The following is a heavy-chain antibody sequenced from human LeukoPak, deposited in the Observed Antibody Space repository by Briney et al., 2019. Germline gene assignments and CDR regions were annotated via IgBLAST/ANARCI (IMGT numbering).Heavy chain of an antibody. CDR3: ASGWIQLWPLDY. Sequence: GSLRLSCAASGFTFSSYWMHWVRQAPGKGLVWVSRINSDGSSTSYADSVKGRFTISRDNAKNTLYLQMNSLRAEDTAVYYCASGWIQLWPLDYWGQGTLVTVSS. V-gene: IGHV3-74*01. D-gene: IGHD5-18*01. CDR2: INSDGSST. CDR1: GFTFSSYW. J-gene: IGHJ4*02.